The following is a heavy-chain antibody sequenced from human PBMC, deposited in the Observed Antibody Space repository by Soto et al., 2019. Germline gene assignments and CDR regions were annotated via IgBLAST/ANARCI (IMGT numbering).Heavy chain of an antibody. CDR3: ARGVTMVQGDAADKYYFDS. CDR1: GWSFSGYY. CDR2: INYSGNT. V-gene: IGHV4-34*01. Sequence: SLTCAVYGWSFSGYYWTWIRQPPGKGLEWIGEINYSGNTNENPSLKSRVTISVDTSKNQFSLKLRSVTAADTAVYYCARGVTMVQGDAADKYYFDSWGRGGLVTVSS. D-gene: IGHD3-10*01. J-gene: IGHJ4*02.